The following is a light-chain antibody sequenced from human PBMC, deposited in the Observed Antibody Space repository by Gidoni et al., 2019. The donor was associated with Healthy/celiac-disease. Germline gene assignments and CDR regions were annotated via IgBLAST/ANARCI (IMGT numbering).Light chain of an antibody. CDR2: KDS. CDR1: ALPKQY. Sequence: SYELTQPPSVSVSPGQTARITCPGDALPKQYAYWYQQKPGQAPVLVIYKDSERPSGIPARFSGSSSGTTVTLTISGVQAEDEADYYCQSADSRGVVFGGGTKLTVL. J-gene: IGLJ2*01. CDR3: QSADSRGVV. V-gene: IGLV3-25*03.